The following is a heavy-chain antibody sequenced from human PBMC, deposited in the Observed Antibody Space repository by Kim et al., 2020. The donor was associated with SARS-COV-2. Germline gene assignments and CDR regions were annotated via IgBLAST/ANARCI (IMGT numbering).Heavy chain of an antibody. Sequence: DGSNKYYADSVKGRFTISRDNSKNTLYLQMNSLRAEDTAVYYCAKDRTDLWGRGTLVTVSS. J-gene: IGHJ2*01. V-gene: IGHV3-30*02. CDR3: AKDRTDL. CDR2: DGSNK.